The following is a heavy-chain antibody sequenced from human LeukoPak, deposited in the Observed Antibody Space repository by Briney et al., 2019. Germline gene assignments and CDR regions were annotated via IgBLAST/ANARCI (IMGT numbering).Heavy chain of an antibody. CDR2: IYYSGST. D-gene: IGHD3-10*01. J-gene: IGHJ4*02. Sequence: SETLSLTCTVSGGSISNYYWSWIRQPPGKGLEWIGYIYYSGSTNYNPSLKSRVTISLDTSKNQFSLKLSSVTAADTAVYYCARHGYYYGSGANFDYWGQGTLVTVSS. CDR1: GGSISNYY. CDR3: ARHGYYYGSGANFDY. V-gene: IGHV4-59*08.